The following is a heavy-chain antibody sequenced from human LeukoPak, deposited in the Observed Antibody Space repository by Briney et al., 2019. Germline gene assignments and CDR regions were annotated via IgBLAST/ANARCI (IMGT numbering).Heavy chain of an antibody. D-gene: IGHD3-10*01. J-gene: IGHJ4*02. CDR1: GGSISNYY. CDR2: IYYSGST. V-gene: IGHV4-59*01. Sequence: PSETLSLTCTVSGGSISNYYWNWIRQPPGKGLEWIGYIYYSGSTSYNPSLKSRVTTAVYMSKSQFSLKLTSMTTADTAVYWCARGSFYYGSGSYYGLDYWGQGIQVTVSS. CDR3: ARGSFYYGSGSYYGLDY.